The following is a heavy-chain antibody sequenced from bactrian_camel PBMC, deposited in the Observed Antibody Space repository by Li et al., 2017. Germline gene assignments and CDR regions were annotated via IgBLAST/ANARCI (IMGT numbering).Heavy chain of an antibody. D-gene: IGHD4*01. CDR3: AAGTRIIVGDYCDGITN. J-gene: IGHJ4*01. V-gene: IGHV3S63*01. Sequence: HVQLVESGGGSVQAGGSLTLSCASSVTTDSYCAGWFRQAPGGEREGVAAIDTTDGSTTYADSVKGRFTISLDLSKNTLYLQMNSLKPGDTAMYYCAAGTRIIVGDYCDGITNWGQGTQVTVS. CDR1: VTTDSYC. CDR2: IDTTDGST.